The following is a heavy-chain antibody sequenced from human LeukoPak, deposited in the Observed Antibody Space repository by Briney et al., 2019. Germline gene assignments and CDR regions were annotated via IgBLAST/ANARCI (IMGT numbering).Heavy chain of an antibody. CDR3: ARIFGPYYDFWSGYFDY. J-gene: IGHJ4*02. CDR2: ISYDGSNK. Sequence: PGRSLRLSCAASGFTFSSYAMHWVRQALGKGLEWVAVISYDGSNKYYADSVKGRFTISRDNSKNTLYLQMNSLRAEDTAVYYCARIFGPYYDFWSGYFDYWGQGTLVTVSS. V-gene: IGHV3-30-3*01. D-gene: IGHD3-3*01. CDR1: GFTFSSYA.